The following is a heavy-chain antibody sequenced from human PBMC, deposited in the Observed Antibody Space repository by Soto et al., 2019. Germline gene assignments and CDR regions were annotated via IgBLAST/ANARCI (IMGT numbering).Heavy chain of an antibody. J-gene: IGHJ3*02. CDR3: AHSATVSDAFDI. V-gene: IGHV2-5*02. Sequence: QITLKESGPTLVKPTQTLTLTCTFSGFSLRISGVGVGWIRQPPGKAPEWLALIYWDDDKRYSPSLKSRLTIPQHTSKNQVVLTMTNMDPVDTATYYCAHSATVSDAFDIWGQGTMVTVSS. D-gene: IGHD2-15*01. CDR2: IYWDDDK. CDR1: GFSLRISGVG.